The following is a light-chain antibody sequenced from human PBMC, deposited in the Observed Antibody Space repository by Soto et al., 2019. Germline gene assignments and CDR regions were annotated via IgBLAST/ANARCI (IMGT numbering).Light chain of an antibody. CDR2: GNS. CDR1: SSNIGAGYD. V-gene: IGLV1-40*01. J-gene: IGLJ1*01. CDR3: QSCDSSLSGSGV. Sequence: QSVLTQPPSVSGAPGQRVTISCTGISSNIGAGYDVHWYQQLPGTAPKLLIYGNSNRPSGVPDRFSGSKSGTSASLAITGLQAEHEADYYCQSCDSSLSGSGVFGTGTKLTVL.